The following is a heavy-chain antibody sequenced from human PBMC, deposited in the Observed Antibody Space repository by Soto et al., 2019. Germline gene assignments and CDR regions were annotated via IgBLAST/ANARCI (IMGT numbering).Heavy chain of an antibody. CDR1: GYTFTAYP. D-gene: IGHD3-10*01. CDR3: ARRDYYGAGIYYFDH. J-gene: IGHJ4*02. CDR2: INVANGDT. V-gene: IGHV1-3*01. Sequence: ASVKVSCKASGYTFTAYPMHWVRQAPGQRLEWMGWINVANGDTGYSQKFQGRVTVTRDTSASTVYMELSSLTSEDTAVYYCARRDYYGAGIYYFDHWGQGTLVTVS.